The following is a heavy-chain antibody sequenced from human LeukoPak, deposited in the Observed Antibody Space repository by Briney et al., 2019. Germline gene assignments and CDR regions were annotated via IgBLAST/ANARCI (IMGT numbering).Heavy chain of an antibody. J-gene: IGHJ4*02. D-gene: IGHD6-19*01. CDR1: GYTFTGYY. Sequence: ASVKVSCKASGYTFTGYYMHWVRQAPGQGLEWMGWINPNRGGTNYAQKFQGRVTMTRDTSISTAYMELSRLRSDDTAVYYCARVVAVAGIDYWGQGTLVTVSS. CDR2: INPNRGGT. CDR3: ARVVAVAGIDY. V-gene: IGHV1-2*02.